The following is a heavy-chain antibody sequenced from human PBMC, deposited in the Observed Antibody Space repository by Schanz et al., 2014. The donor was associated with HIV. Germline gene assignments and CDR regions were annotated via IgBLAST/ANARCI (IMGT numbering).Heavy chain of an antibody. Sequence: EALLLESGGGLVQPGGSLRLSCRGSEFPFSHNAMTWVPQAPGKGLQWAPSITDSGDKTDYTDSVKGRFTISRDNSRNTLFLQMDSLRVDDTAVYYCAQMGAFAAFDIWGHGTVVTVSS. CDR3: AQMGAFAAFDI. CDR1: EFPFSHNA. CDR2: ITDSGDKT. V-gene: IGHV3-23*01. J-gene: IGHJ3*02. D-gene: IGHD3-16*01.